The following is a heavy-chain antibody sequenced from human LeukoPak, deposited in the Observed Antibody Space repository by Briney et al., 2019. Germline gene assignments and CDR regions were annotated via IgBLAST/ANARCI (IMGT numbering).Heavy chain of an antibody. V-gene: IGHV3-53*01. CDR3: ASEGGKYYYDSSGYW. CDR2: IYPGGST. J-gene: IGHJ4*02. Sequence: GGSLRFSGSASRFTVSSNYMRWVRQAPGKGREWVLVIYPGGSTYYADSVKGRFTISRDNSKNTLYLQMNSLRVEDTAVYYCASEGGKYYYDSSGYWGGQGTLVTVSS. CDR1: RFTVSSNY. D-gene: IGHD3-22*01.